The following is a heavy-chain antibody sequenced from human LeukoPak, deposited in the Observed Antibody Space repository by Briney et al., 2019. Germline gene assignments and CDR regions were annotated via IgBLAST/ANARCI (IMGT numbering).Heavy chain of an antibody. Sequence: SVKVSCKASGGTFSSYAISWVRQAPGQGLEWMGRIIPIFGTANYAQKFQGRVTITTDESTSTAYMELSSLRSEDTAVYYCARGDTAMVSIGVHYFDYWGQGTLVTVSS. CDR1: GGTFSSYA. D-gene: IGHD5-18*01. CDR2: IIPIFGTA. CDR3: ARGDTAMVSIGVHYFDY. J-gene: IGHJ4*02. V-gene: IGHV1-69*05.